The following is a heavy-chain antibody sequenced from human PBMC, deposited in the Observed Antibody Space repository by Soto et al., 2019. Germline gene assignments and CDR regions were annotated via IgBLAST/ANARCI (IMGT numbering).Heavy chain of an antibody. J-gene: IGHJ4*02. D-gene: IGHD3-22*01. CDR3: ARSDYYGSSGYGY. Sequence: SETLSLTCTVSGGSISSYYWSWIRQPPGKGLEWIGYIYYSGSTNYNPSLKSRVTISVDTSKNQFSLKLSSVTAADTAVYYCARSDYYGSSGYGYWGQGTLVTVSS. V-gene: IGHV4-59*01. CDR1: GGSISSYY. CDR2: IYYSGST.